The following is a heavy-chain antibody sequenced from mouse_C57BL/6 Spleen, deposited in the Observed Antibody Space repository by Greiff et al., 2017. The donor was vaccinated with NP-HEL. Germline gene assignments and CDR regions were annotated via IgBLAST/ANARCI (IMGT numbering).Heavy chain of an antibody. J-gene: IGHJ3*01. CDR2: IDPETGGT. V-gene: IGHV1-15*01. D-gene: IGHD3-2*02. CDR3: TRTAQAIFAY. CDR1: GYTFTDYE. Sequence: QVQLQQSGAELVRPGASVTLSCKASGYTFTDYEMHWVKQTPVHGLEWIGAIDPETGGTAYNQKFKGKAILTADKSSSTAYMELRSLTSEDSAVYYCTRTAQAIFAYWGQGTLVTVSA.